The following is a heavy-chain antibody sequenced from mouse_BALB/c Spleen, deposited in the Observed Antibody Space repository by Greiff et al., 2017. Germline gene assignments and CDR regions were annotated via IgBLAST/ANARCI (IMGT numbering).Heavy chain of an antibody. CDR3: ARHPYGYDYFDD. CDR2: ISSGGGST. D-gene: IGHD2-2*01. J-gene: IGHJ2*01. CDR1: GFAFSSYD. V-gene: IGHV5-12-1*01. Sequence: EVKLMESGGGLVKPGGSLKLSCAASGFAFSSYDMSWVRQTPEKRLEWVAYISSGGGSTYYPDTVKGRFTISRDNAKNTLYLQMSSLKSEDTAMYYCARHPYGYDYFDDWGQGTTLTVSS.